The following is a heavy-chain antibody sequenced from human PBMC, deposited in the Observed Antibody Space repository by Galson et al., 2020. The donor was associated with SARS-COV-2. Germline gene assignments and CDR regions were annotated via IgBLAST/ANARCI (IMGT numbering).Heavy chain of an antibody. V-gene: IGHV4-34*01. D-gene: IGHD3-3*01. CDR2: IKHSGRT. Sequence: SETLSLTCAVYGGSFSGYYWSWIRTPPGKGLEWFGEIKHSGRTNYNPSLKSRVTRSVDTSKNQFSLKLSSVTAADTDVYYCARGSPYYDFWSGRPGGYWSQGTLVTVFS. CDR3: ARGSPYYDFWSGRPGGY. CDR1: GGSFSGYY. J-gene: IGHJ4*02.